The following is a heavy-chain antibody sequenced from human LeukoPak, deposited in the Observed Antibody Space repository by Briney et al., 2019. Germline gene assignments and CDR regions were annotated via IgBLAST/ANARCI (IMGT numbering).Heavy chain of an antibody. D-gene: IGHD3-16*01. CDR3: ARVGGAPLGAFDI. Sequence: SETLSLTCSVSGASISSYYWSWIRQSPGKGLEWIGYIYNSGTTNYSPSLKSRVSISKDVSKNQFSLRVTSVTAADTAVYYCARVGGAPLGAFDIWGQGTVVTVSS. CDR2: IYNSGTT. J-gene: IGHJ3*02. CDR1: GASISSYY. V-gene: IGHV4-59*01.